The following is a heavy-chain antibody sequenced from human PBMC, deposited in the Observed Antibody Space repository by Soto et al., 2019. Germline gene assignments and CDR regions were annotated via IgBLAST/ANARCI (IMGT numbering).Heavy chain of an antibody. CDR3: ARDDEGGSDCDLGY. Sequence: QVQLVESGGGVGQPGRALRLSCAGSGLTFSSPARHWLRQAPGKGLEWVTLISSDGSNKYYADSVKGRFTTSRDNSKNTMYLQMNSLRVEDTAVYYCARDDEGGSDCDLGYWGQGALVTVSS. CDR2: ISSDGSNK. D-gene: IGHD1-26*01. J-gene: IGHJ4*02. CDR1: GLTFSSPA. V-gene: IGHV3-30-3*01.